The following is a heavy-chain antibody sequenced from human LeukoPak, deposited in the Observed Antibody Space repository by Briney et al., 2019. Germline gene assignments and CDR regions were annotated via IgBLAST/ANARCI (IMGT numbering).Heavy chain of an antibody. Sequence: GGSLRLSCAASGFTFSSYGMHWVRQAPGKGLEWVAVISYDGSNKYYADSVKGRFTISRDNSKNTLYLQMNSLRAEDTAVYYCARLSPNEQQLDYWGLGALVTVSS. D-gene: IGHD6-13*01. CDR1: GFTFSSYG. J-gene: IGHJ4*02. V-gene: IGHV3-30*03. CDR2: ISYDGSNK. CDR3: ARLSPNEQQLDY.